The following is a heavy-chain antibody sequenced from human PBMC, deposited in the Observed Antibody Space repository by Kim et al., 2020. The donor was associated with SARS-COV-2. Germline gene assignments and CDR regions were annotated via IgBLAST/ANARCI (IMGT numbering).Heavy chain of an antibody. CDR1: GFTFSSYA. CDR2: TSYDGSNK. V-gene: IGHV3-30*04. CDR3: ARPLLWFGATPNYYYGMDV. Sequence: GGSLRLSCAASGFTFSSYAMHWVRQAPGKGLEWVAVTSYDGSNKYYADSVKGRFTISRDNSKNTLYLQMNSLRAEDTAVYYCARPLLWFGATPNYYYGMDVWGQGTTVTVSS. D-gene: IGHD3-10*01. J-gene: IGHJ6*02.